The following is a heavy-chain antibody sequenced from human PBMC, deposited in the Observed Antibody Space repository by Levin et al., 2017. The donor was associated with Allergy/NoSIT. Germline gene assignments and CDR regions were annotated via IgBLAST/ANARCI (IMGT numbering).Heavy chain of an antibody. Sequence: SETLSLTCTVSGGSISSYYWSWIRQPPGKGLEWIGYIYYSGSTNYNPSLKSRVTISVDTSKNQFSLKLSSVTAADTAVYYCARGSPVVEMATPLFDYWGQGTLVTVSS. V-gene: IGHV4-59*01. J-gene: IGHJ4*02. CDR2: IYYSGST. CDR3: ARGSPVVEMATPLFDY. CDR1: GGSISSYY. D-gene: IGHD5-24*01.